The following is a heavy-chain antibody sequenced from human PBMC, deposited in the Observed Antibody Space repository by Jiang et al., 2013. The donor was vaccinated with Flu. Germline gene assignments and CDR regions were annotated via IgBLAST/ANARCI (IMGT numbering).Heavy chain of an antibody. Sequence: KPSETLSLTCAVSGYSISSGYYWGWIRQPPGKGLEWIGSIYHSGSTYYNPSLKSRVTISVDTSKNQFSLKLSSVTAADTAVYYCARQPGYCSSTSCYGGGYFDYWGQGTLVTVSS. J-gene: IGHJ4*02. CDR2: IYHSGST. D-gene: IGHD2-2*01. CDR3: ARQPGYCSSTSCYGGGYFDY. V-gene: IGHV4-38-2*01. CDR1: GYSISSGYY.